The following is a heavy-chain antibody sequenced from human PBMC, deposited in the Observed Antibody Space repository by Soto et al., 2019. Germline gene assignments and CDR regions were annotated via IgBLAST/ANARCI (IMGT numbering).Heavy chain of an antibody. J-gene: IGHJ6*03. Sequence: ASVKVSCKASGYTFTSYDINWVRQATGQGLEWMGWMNPNRGNTGYAQKFKGRVTMTRNTSISTAYMELSSLRSEDTAVYYWARLGGGYDFSYYYYYMDVWGKGTTVTVSS. D-gene: IGHD5-12*01. CDR1: GYTFTSYD. V-gene: IGHV1-8*01. CDR2: MNPNRGNT. CDR3: ARLGGGYDFSYYYYYMDV.